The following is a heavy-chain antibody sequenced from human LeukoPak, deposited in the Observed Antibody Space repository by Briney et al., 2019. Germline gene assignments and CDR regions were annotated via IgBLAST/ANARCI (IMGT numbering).Heavy chain of an antibody. CDR2: IRSKAYGGTT. J-gene: IGHJ4*02. CDR1: GFTFGDYA. Sequence: SLRLSCTASGFTFGDYAMSWFRQAPGKGLEWVSFIRSKAYGGTTEYAAPVKGRFTISRDDSKSIAYLQMNSLKTEDTAVYYCSRVGDSSGYYYYFDYWGQGTLVTVSS. V-gene: IGHV3-49*03. CDR3: SRVGDSSGYYYYFDY. D-gene: IGHD3-22*01.